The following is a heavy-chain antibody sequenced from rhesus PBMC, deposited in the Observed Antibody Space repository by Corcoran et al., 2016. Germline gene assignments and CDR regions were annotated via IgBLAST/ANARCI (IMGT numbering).Heavy chain of an antibody. D-gene: IGHD6-31*01. CDR2: IYGSSGRT. Sequence: QVQLQESGPGVVKPSETLSLTCAVSGYSISSGYDWSWIRQPPGKGLEWIGYIYGSSGRTTYNPSLKNRVTISKDTSKNQFSLKLSSVTAADTAVYYCAREGQYSSGWAIGYFEFWGQGALVTVSS. J-gene: IGHJ1*01. CDR1: GYSISSGYD. V-gene: IGHV4-76*01. CDR3: AREGQYSSGWAIGYFEF.